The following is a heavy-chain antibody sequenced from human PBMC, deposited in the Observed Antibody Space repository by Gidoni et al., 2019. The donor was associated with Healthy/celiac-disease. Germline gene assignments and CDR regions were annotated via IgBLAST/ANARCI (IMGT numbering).Heavy chain of an antibody. CDR2: INHSGST. CDR1: GGSFSGYY. V-gene: IGHV4-34*01. D-gene: IGHD3-10*01. CDR3: ARGKRITMVRGVSPFDY. Sequence: QVQLQQWGAGLLKPSETLSLTCAVYGGSFSGYYWSWIRQPPGKGLEWIGEINHSGSTNYNPSLKSRVTISVDTSKNQFSLKLSSVTAADTAVYYCARGKRITMVRGVSPFDYWGQGTLVTVSS. J-gene: IGHJ4*02.